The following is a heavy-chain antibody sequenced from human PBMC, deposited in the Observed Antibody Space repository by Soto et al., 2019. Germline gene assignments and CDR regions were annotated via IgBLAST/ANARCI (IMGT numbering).Heavy chain of an antibody. CDR1: GFIFENFG. Sequence: GGSLRLSCAASGFIFENFGMSWVRQAPGKGLEWISSISGSGFKKYYADSVKGRFTISRDNSKSTVYLELNNLSAEDTAVYYCTRHNGPAAHHYYYYGMDVWGQGTTVTVSS. CDR3: TRHNGPAAHHYYYYGMDV. V-gene: IGHV3-23*01. J-gene: IGHJ6*02. D-gene: IGHD2-2*01. CDR2: ISGSGFKK.